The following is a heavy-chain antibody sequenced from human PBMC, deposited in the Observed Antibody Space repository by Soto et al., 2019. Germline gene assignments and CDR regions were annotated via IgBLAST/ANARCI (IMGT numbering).Heavy chain of an antibody. J-gene: IGHJ1*01. CDR3: AREDESSGYAGTFHH. D-gene: IGHD3-22*01. CDR2: ISHDGNSQ. CDR1: GFTFSNYV. Sequence: LRLSCAASGFTFSNYVMHWVRQAPGKGLEWVAAISHDGNSQHYADSVKGLFTISRDNSRNTLSLQMDSLSAEDTAVYYCAREDESSGYAGTFHHWGQGTQVTVSS. V-gene: IGHV3-30-3*01.